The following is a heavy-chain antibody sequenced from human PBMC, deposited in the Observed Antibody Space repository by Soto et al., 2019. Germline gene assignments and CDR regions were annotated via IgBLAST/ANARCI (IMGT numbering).Heavy chain of an antibody. D-gene: IGHD4-17*01. CDR1: GFSLSTNGVG. CDR2: IFWDDDK. Sequence: ESGPTLVNPTQTLTLTCTFSGFSLSTNGVGVGWIRQPPGKALEWLGLIFWDDDKRYNPSLKTRLTITKDTSKNQVVLTMTNMDLVDTATYFCARPPAVTNQKWSAFEIWGQGARVTVSS. J-gene: IGHJ3*02. V-gene: IGHV2-5*02. CDR3: ARPPAVTNQKWSAFEI.